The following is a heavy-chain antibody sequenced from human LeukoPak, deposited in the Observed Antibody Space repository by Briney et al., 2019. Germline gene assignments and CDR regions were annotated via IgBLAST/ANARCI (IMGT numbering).Heavy chain of an antibody. V-gene: IGHV1-2*02. CDR2: INPNSGGT. CDR1: GYTFTGYY. J-gene: IGHJ3*02. CDR3: ARLRVRGVIGAFDI. D-gene: IGHD3-10*01. Sequence: GASVKVSCKASGYTFTGYYMHWVRQAPGQGLEWMGWINPNSGGTNYAQKFQGRVTMTRDTSISTAYMELSRLRSDDTAVYYCARLRVRGVIGAFDIWGQGTMVTVSS.